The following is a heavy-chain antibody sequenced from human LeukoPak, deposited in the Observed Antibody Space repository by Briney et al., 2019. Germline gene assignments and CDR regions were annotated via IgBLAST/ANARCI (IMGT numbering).Heavy chain of an antibody. CDR2: VTGSGDHST. CDR1: GFTFSSYS. J-gene: IGHJ4*02. Sequence: GGSLRLSCGASGFTFSSYSMNWVRQAPGKGLEWVSSVTGSGDHSTYYTDSVKGRFTISRDNSKNTLYLQMNSLRAEDTAVYYCAKDQTGRYFDWFPPGDYWGQGTLVTVSS. CDR3: AKDQTGRYFDWFPPGDY. D-gene: IGHD3-9*01. V-gene: IGHV3-23*01.